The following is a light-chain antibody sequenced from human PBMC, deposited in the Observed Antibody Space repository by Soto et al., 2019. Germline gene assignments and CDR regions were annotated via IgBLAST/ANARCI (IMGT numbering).Light chain of an antibody. V-gene: IGLV1-44*01. CDR3: AGWDDSLNGVV. CDR2: SNN. J-gene: IGLJ2*01. Sequence: QSVLTQPPSASGTPGQRVTISCSGSSTNIGSNTVNWYQQLPGTAPKLLIYSNNQRPSGVPDRFSVSKSGTSASLAISGRQSEDEADYYCAGWDDSLNGVVFGGGTKLTVL. CDR1: STNIGSNT.